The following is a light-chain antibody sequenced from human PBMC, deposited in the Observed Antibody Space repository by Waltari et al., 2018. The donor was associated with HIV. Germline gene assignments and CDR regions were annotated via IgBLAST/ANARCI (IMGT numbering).Light chain of an antibody. CDR2: NDD. Sequence: SYELTQPPSVSVSPGQTARITCSGDALPKQFAYWYQQKAGQGPRMVIYNDDKRTSGIPDRFSGSMSGTTVTLIISGVQPEDEADYYCESADDSGDHWVFGGGTKLSVL. CDR3: ESADDSGDHWV. J-gene: IGLJ3*02. CDR1: ALPKQF. V-gene: IGLV3-25*03.